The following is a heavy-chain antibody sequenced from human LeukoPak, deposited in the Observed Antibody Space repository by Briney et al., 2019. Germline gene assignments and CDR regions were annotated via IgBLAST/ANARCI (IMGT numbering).Heavy chain of an antibody. J-gene: IGHJ6*02. D-gene: IGHD6-19*01. Sequence: PGGSLRLSCAASGFTVSSNYLTWVRQAPGKGLEWVSIIYSGGSTNYADSVKGRFTISRDNSKNTLYLQMNSLRAEDTAVYYCARDLSSYAMDVWGQGTTVTVSS. V-gene: IGHV3-53*01. CDR2: IYSGGST. CDR1: GFTVSSNY. CDR3: ARDLSSYAMDV.